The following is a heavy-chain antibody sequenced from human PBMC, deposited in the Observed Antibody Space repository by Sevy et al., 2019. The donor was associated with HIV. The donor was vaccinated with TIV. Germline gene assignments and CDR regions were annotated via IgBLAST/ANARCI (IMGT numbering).Heavy chain of an antibody. CDR2: FDPEDGET. CDR1: GYTLTELS. Sequence: ASVKVSCKVSGYTLTELSMHWVRQAPGKGLEWMGGFDPEDGETIYSQKFQGRVTMTEDTSTDTAHMELSSLRSEDTAVYYCATEGSSLVYYYGMDVWGQGTTVTVSS. D-gene: IGHD6-13*01. J-gene: IGHJ6*02. CDR3: ATEGSSLVYYYGMDV. V-gene: IGHV1-24*01.